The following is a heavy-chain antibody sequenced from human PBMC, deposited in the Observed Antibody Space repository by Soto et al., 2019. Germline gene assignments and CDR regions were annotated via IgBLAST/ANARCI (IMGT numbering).Heavy chain of an antibody. D-gene: IGHD6-19*01. CDR2: ISGSGGAT. CDR1: GFTFSNYA. V-gene: IGHV3-23*01. Sequence: VQLLGSGGGFVQPGGSLRLSCAASGFTFSNYAMSWVRQAPGKGLEWVSCISGSGGATFYADSVRGRFTISRDNSKNTLYLLLNSLRAEDTAVYYCAKDTNVLADYYFDSWGQGTLVTVSS. CDR3: AKDTNVLADYYFDS. J-gene: IGHJ4*02.